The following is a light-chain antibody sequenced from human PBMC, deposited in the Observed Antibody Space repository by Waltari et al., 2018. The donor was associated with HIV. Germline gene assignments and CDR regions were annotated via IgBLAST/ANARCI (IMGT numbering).Light chain of an antibody. J-gene: IGLJ2*01. CDR1: SSDPAVYNY. CDR2: EVN. Sequence: QSALTQPPSASGSPGQSVTISCTGISSDPAVYNYVSWYQQHPGKAPKLIIYEVNKRPSGVPDRFSGSRSGNTASLTVSGLQAEDEAEYYCNSYGGNINFTFGGGTKLTGL. V-gene: IGLV2-8*01. CDR3: NSYGGNINFT.